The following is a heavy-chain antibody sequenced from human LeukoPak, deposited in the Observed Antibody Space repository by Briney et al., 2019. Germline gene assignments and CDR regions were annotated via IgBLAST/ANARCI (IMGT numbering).Heavy chain of an antibody. V-gene: IGHV3-7*04. CDR2: IRQDGSEK. CDR3: ARVAAAVPDF. D-gene: IGHD6-13*01. J-gene: IGHJ4*02. CDR1: GFSSDIYW. Sequence: GGSLRLSCAASGFSSDIYWMAWVRQAPGRGLEWVANIRQDGSEKYYVDSVKGRFTLSRDNAKNSVDLQMNSLRADDTAVYYCARVAAAVPDFWGQGTLVTVSS.